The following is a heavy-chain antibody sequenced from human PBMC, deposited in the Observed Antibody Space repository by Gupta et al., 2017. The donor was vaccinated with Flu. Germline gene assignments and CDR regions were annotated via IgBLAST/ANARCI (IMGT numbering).Heavy chain of an antibody. J-gene: IGHJ4*02. D-gene: IGHD2-2*02. Sequence: GQGREWMGRITPNSGDTNYAQKFQGRVTMTRDTSISTVYMELNRLRSDDTAVYYCARVQGCSSPTCYTGGADYWGQGTLVTVSS. CDR2: ITPNSGDT. CDR3: ARVQGCSSPTCYTGGADY. V-gene: IGHV1-2*06.